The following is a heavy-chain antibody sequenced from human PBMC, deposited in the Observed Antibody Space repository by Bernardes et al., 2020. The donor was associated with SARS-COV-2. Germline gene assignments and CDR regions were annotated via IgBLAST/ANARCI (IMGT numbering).Heavy chain of an antibody. J-gene: IGHJ4*02. Sequence: SLRLSCVASGFAFYDYAMHWVRQAPGKGLEWVSAISWNGGSRNYGDSVKGRFTISRDNAKNALYLHIDSLRTEDTAFYYCSKDIIGVYGSGTYPDYWGQGTLVTVSA. V-gene: IGHV3-9*01. CDR3: SKDIIGVYGSGTYPDY. CDR2: ISWNGGSR. CDR1: GFAFYDYA. D-gene: IGHD3-10*01.